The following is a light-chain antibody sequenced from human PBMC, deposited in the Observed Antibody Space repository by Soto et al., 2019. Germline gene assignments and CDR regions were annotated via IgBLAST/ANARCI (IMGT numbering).Light chain of an antibody. Sequence: FMLTQPHSVSESPGKTVTISCTRSSGSIASNYVQWYQQRPGSAPTTVIYEDNQRPSGVPDRFSGSIDSSSNSASLTISGLKTEDEADYYCQSYDSSNVVFGGRTKLTVL. CDR2: EDN. J-gene: IGLJ2*01. CDR1: SGSIASNY. V-gene: IGLV6-57*04. CDR3: QSYDSSNVV.